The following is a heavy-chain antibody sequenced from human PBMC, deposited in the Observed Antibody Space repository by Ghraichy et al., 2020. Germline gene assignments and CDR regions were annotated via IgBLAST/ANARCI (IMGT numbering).Heavy chain of an antibody. V-gene: IGHV3-30*02. CDR2: LRLDGSNK. Sequence: LTCAASGFTFSRYAMHWVRQAPGKGLEWVAFLRLDGSNKLYADSVKGRFIISRDNSKSTVYLQMNSLRPEDTAVYHCAKDPYGSGSYWGQGTLVTVAS. CDR1: GFTFSRYA. D-gene: IGHD3-10*01. J-gene: IGHJ4*02. CDR3: AKDPYGSGSY.